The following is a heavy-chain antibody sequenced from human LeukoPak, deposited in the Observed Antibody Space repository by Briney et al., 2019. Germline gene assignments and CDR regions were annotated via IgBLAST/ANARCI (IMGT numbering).Heavy chain of an antibody. Sequence: NPSETLSLTCTVSGGSISSYYWSWIRQPPGKGLEWIGYIYYSGSTNYNPSLKSRVTISVDTSKNQFSLKLSSVTAADTAVYYCASIAAAGYYFDYWGQGTLVTVSS. CDR1: GGSISSYY. D-gene: IGHD6-13*01. CDR3: ASIAAAGYYFDY. CDR2: IYYSGST. J-gene: IGHJ4*02. V-gene: IGHV4-59*08.